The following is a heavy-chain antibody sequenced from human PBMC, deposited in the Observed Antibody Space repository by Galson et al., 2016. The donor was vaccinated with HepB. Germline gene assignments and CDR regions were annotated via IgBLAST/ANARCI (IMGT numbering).Heavy chain of an antibody. V-gene: IGHV4-34*01. Sequence: SETLSLTCAVHGGSLRGYYWSWIRQPPGKGLEWIGEINHSGSTNCNPSLKSRVTISVDMSKNHFSLKLNSVTAADTAVYYCARASRGATAGTITYWGQGTLVTVSS. D-gene: IGHD6-13*01. CDR3: ARASRGATAGTITY. CDR2: INHSGST. CDR1: GGSLRGYY. J-gene: IGHJ4*02.